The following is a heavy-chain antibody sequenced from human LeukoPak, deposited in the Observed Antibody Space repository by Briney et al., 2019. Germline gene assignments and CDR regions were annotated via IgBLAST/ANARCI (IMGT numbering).Heavy chain of an antibody. V-gene: IGHV4-34*01. Sequence: SETLSLTCAVYGGSLSGYYWSWIRQPPGKGLEWIGEINHSGSTNYNPSLKSRVTITVDTSKNQFSLKLSSVTAADTAVYYCARKGYCGSTSCYGKYYFDYWGQGTLVTVSS. CDR3: ARKGYCGSTSCYGKYYFDY. CDR2: INHSGST. D-gene: IGHD2-2*01. J-gene: IGHJ4*02. CDR1: GGSLSGYY.